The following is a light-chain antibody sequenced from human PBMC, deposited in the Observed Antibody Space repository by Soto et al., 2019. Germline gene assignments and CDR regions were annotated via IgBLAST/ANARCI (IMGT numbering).Light chain of an antibody. CDR2: DAS. CDR1: QSVSGY. J-gene: IGKJ5*01. Sequence: EIVLTQSPVTLSLSPGERATLLCRARQSVSGYLAWYQQKPGQAPRLLIYDASNRATGIPARFSGSGSGTDFTLTISSLEPEDFAVYYCQQRSNWPPITFGQGTRLEIK. V-gene: IGKV3-11*01. CDR3: QQRSNWPPIT.